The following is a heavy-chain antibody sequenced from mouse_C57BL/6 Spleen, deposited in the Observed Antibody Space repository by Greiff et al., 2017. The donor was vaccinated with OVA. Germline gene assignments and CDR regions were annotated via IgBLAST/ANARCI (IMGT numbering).Heavy chain of an antibody. CDR1: GYTFTSYW. J-gene: IGHJ2*01. CDR2: IYPSDSET. Sequence: QVQLQQSGAELVRPGSSVKLSCKASGYTFTSYWMDWVKQRPGQGLEWIGNIYPSDSETHYNQKFTDKATLTVDKSSSTAYMQLSSLTSEDSAVYYCARGGSYYGSSPYFDYWGQGTTLTVSS. V-gene: IGHV1-61*01. CDR3: ARGGSYYGSSPYFDY. D-gene: IGHD1-1*01.